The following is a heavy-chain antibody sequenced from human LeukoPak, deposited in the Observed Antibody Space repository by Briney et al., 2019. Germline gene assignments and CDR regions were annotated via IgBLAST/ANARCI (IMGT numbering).Heavy chain of an antibody. CDR3: ARVGARFGGLYYYYMDV. D-gene: IGHD3-10*01. V-gene: IGHV3-66*01. CDR2: IYSGGST. Sequence: PGGSLRLSCAASGFTVSSNYMSRVRQAPGKGLEWVSVIYSGGSTYYADSVKGRFTISRDNSKNTLYLQMNSLRAEDTAVYYCARVGARFGGLYYYYMDVWGKGTTVTISS. J-gene: IGHJ6*03. CDR1: GFTVSSNY.